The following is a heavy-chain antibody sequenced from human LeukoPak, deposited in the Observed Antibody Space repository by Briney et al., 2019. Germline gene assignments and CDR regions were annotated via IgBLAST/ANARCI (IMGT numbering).Heavy chain of an antibody. V-gene: IGHV1-2*02. Sequence: ASVKVSCKASGYTFTSYYMHWVRQAPGQGLEWMGWINPNSGGTNYAQKFQGRVTMTRDTSISTAYMELSRLRSDDTAVYYCAKDDSSGYYPDDYWGQGTLVTVSS. J-gene: IGHJ4*02. D-gene: IGHD3-22*01. CDR1: GYTFTSYY. CDR3: AKDDSSGYYPDDY. CDR2: INPNSGGT.